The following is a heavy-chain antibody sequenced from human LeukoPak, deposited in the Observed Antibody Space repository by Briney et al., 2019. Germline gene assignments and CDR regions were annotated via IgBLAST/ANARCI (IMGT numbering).Heavy chain of an antibody. J-gene: IGHJ3*02. CDR3: ARGPTTVFAFDI. CDR2: VHLSGAS. CDR1: GGSILTTNW. D-gene: IGHD4-17*01. Sequence: PSETLSLTCAVSGGSILTTNWWSWVRQPPGKGLEWIGEVHLSGASNYNPSLKSRVNMSIDKSKNQLSLELTSVTAADTAVYYCARGPTTVFAFDIWGQGTMVTVSS. V-gene: IGHV4-4*02.